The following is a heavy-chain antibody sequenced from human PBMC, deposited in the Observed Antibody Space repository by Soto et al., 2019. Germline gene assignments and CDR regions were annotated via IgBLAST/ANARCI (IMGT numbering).Heavy chain of an antibody. V-gene: IGHV1-46*01. Sequence: ASVKVSCKASGYTFTSYYMHWVRQAPGQGLEWMGIVNPSGGSTSYAQKFQGRVTMTRDTSTSTVYMELSSLRSEDTAVYYCARGVLDDFWSGYSVYWGQGTLVTVSS. CDR2: VNPSGGST. CDR1: GYTFTSYY. CDR3: ARGVLDDFWSGYSVY. J-gene: IGHJ4*02. D-gene: IGHD3-3*01.